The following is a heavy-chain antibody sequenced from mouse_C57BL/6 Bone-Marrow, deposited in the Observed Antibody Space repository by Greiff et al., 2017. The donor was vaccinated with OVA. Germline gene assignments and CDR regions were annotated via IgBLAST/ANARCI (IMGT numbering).Heavy chain of an antibody. V-gene: IGHV1-50*01. CDR1: GYTFTSYW. Sequence: VQLQQPGAELVKPGASVKLSCKASGYTFTSYWMQWVKQRPGQGLEWIGEIDPSDSYTNYNQKFKGKATLTVDTSSSTAYMQLSSLTSEVSAVYYCASYYYGSGDYWGQGTTLTVSS. D-gene: IGHD1-1*01. CDR2: IDPSDSYT. J-gene: IGHJ2*01. CDR3: ASYYYGSGDY.